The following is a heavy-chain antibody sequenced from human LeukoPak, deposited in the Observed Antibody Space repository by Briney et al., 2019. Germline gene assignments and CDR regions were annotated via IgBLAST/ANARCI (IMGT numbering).Heavy chain of an antibody. J-gene: IGHJ4*02. Sequence: PSEPLSLTCTVSGASVSSRSSFWAWIRQPPAKGLEWIGNVYYSGSPHYNPSLKSRVTISLDMSKNQFSLRLTSVTAADTAIYYCARHGLYQDYGYWGQGILVTVSS. CDR3: ARHGLYQDYGY. V-gene: IGHV4-39*01. D-gene: IGHD3-16*01. CDR2: VYYSGSP. CDR1: GASVSSRSSF.